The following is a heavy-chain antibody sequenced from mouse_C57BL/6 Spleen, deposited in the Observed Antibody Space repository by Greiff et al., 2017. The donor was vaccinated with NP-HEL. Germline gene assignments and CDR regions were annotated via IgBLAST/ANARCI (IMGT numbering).Heavy chain of an antibody. V-gene: IGHV1S81*02. CDR3: ARSKKLVATSFDY. CDR1: GYTFTSYW. CDR2: TNPTNGRT. Sequence: VQLQQSGADLVKAGASVKMSCKASGYTFTSYWMHWVKQRIGQGLEWFAETNPTNGRTYYNEKFKSKATLTVDKSSSTAYMLLSGPTFEDSAVYYCARSKKLVATSFDYGGQGTTLTVAS. D-gene: IGHD1-1*01. J-gene: IGHJ2*01.